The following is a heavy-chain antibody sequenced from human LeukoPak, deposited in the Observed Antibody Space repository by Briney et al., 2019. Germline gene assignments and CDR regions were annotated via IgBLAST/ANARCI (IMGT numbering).Heavy chain of an antibody. Sequence: SQTLSLTCTVSGVSQSSGGYYWSWIRHLPGKGLEWIGYIYYSGNSYSNPSLKNRLTISVATSKNQFSLKVNSVTAADTAVYYCARGVLGNYVYYYYMDVWGKGTTVTVSS. D-gene: IGHD4-11*01. CDR3: ARGVLGNYVYYYYMDV. CDR1: GVSQSSGGYY. CDR2: IYYSGNS. J-gene: IGHJ6*03. V-gene: IGHV4-31*03.